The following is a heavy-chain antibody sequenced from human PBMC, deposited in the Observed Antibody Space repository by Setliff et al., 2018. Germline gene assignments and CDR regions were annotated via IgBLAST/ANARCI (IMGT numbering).Heavy chain of an antibody. CDR3: ARVRNNWAYGMDV. CDR2: IKQDGSEK. CDR1: GFTFSSYW. V-gene: IGHV3-7*04. Sequence: GGSLRLSCAASGFTFSSYWMSWVRQAPGKGLEWVANIKQDGSEKYYVDSVKGRFTISRDNAKNSLYLQMNSLRGEDTGVYFCARVRNNWAYGMDVWGQGTTVTVSS. J-gene: IGHJ6*02. D-gene: IGHD1-1*01.